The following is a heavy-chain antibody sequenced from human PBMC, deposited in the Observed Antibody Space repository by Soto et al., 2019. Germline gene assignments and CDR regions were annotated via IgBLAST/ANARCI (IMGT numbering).Heavy chain of an antibody. CDR1: GFTFSSYG. CDR2: IWYDGSNK. CDR3: ARSEVTTRYNYFDY. D-gene: IGHD4-17*01. V-gene: IGHV3-33*01. Sequence: TGGSLRLSCAASGFTFSSYGMHWVRQAPGKGLEWVAVIWYDGSNKYYADSVKGRFTISRDNSKNTLYLQMNSLRAEDTAVYYCARSEVTTRYNYFDYWGQGTLVTVSS. J-gene: IGHJ4*02.